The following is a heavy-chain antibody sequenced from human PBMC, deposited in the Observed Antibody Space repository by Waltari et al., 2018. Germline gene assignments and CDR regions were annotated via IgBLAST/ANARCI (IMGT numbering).Heavy chain of an antibody. CDR3: AVDYVVAFDI. V-gene: IGHV3-48*04. CDR1: VFPFSSFS. J-gene: IGHJ3*02. D-gene: IGHD4-17*01. CDR2: ISSSSSTI. Sequence: EVQLVESGGGLVQPGVYLRLSCAASVFPFSSFSMHWVRQAPGKGLEWVSYISSSSSTIYYADSVKGRFTISRDNAKNSLYLQMNSLRAEDTAVYYCAVDYVVAFDIWGQGTMVTVSS.